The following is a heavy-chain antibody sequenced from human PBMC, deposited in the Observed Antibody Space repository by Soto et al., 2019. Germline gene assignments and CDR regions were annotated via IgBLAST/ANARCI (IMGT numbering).Heavy chain of an antibody. J-gene: IGHJ6*03. CDR2: ISWNSGSI. CDR3: AKTYCTNGVCYKELMDV. D-gene: IGHD2-8*01. Sequence: GGSLRLSCAASGFTFDDYAMHWVRQAPGKGLEWVSGISWNSGSIGYADSVKGRFTISRDNAKNSLYLQMNSLRAEDTALYYCAKTYCTNGVCYKELMDVWGKGTTVTVSS. V-gene: IGHV3-9*01. CDR1: GFTFDDYA.